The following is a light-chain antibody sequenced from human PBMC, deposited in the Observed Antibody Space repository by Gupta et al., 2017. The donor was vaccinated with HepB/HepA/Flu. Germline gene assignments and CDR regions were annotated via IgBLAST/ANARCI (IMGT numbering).Light chain of an antibody. CDR1: LSISSNY. CDR2: GAS. Sequence: EIGLTLSPRSLSLSPGERATLSCRASLSISSNYLAWYQHKFGQAPRLLIYGASSRASGIPDRFSGSGSGTDFTLTISSLQPEDFAVYLCQQYVSSPLTFAGGTKVKIK. V-gene: IGKV3-20*01. J-gene: IGKJ4*01. CDR3: QQYVSSPLT.